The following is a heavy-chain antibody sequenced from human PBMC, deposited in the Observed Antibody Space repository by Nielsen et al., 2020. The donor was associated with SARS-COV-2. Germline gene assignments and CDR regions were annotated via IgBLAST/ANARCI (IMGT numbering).Heavy chain of an antibody. D-gene: IGHD3-22*01. Sequence: GGSLRLSCAASGLTFSSYWMSWVRQAPGKGLEWVANIKQDGSEKYYVDSVKGRFTISRDNAKNSLYLQMNSLRAEDTAVYYCARVDDSSSTYFDYWGQGTLVTVSS. CDR1: GLTFSSYW. V-gene: IGHV3-7*01. J-gene: IGHJ4*02. CDR3: ARVDDSSSTYFDY. CDR2: IKQDGSEK.